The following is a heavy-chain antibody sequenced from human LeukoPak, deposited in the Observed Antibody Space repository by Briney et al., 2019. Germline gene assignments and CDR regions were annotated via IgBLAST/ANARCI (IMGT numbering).Heavy chain of an antibody. CDR3: ARGLGAIPGAFDI. Sequence: SETLSLTCAVYGGSFSGYYWSWIRQPPGKGLEWIGEINHSGSTNYNPSLKSRVTISVDKSKNQFSLKLSSVTAADTAVYYCARGLGAIPGAFDIWGQGTMVTVSS. V-gene: IGHV4-34*01. J-gene: IGHJ3*02. CDR1: GGSFSGYY. CDR2: INHSGST. D-gene: IGHD3-16*01.